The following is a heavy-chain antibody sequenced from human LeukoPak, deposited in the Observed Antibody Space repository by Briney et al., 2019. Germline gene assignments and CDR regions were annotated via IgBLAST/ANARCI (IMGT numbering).Heavy chain of an antibody. Sequence: GGSLRLSCAASGFTVSSNYMSWVRQAPGKGLEWVSVIYSGGSTYYADSVKGRFTISRDNSKNTLYLQMNGLRAEDTAVYYCARSTFGEPLGYWGQGTLVTVSS. J-gene: IGHJ4*02. CDR2: IYSGGST. V-gene: IGHV3-53*01. CDR3: ARSTFGEPLGY. D-gene: IGHD3-10*01. CDR1: GFTVSSNY.